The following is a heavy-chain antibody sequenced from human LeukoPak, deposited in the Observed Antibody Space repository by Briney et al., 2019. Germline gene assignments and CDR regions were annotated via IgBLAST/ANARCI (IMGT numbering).Heavy chain of an antibody. D-gene: IGHD6-13*01. CDR1: GGSISSSSYY. CDR3: ARGFGLAAAGADY. Sequence: SETLSLTCTVSGGSISSSSYYWGWIRQPPGKGLEWIGSIYHSGNTYYNPSLKSRVTISVDTSNNHFSLKLSSVTAADTAVYYCARGFGLAAAGADYWGQGILVTVSS. V-gene: IGHV4-39*07. J-gene: IGHJ4*02. CDR2: IYHSGNT.